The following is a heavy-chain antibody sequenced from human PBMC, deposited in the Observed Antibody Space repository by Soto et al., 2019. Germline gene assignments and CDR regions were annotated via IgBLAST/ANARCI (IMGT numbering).Heavy chain of an antibody. CDR3: ARSLEGTTVTKWFDP. J-gene: IGHJ5*02. CDR1: ADTFNSYS. D-gene: IGHD4-17*01. CDR2: ITPVFGTA. V-gene: IGHV1-69*01. Sequence: QVQLVQSGAEVKKPGSSVKVSCKASADTFNSYSLSWLRQAPGQRLEWMGGITPVFGTADYAQSFEDRLTITEDDYTSTVYMELSSLRSDDTDVYYCARSLEGTTVTKWFDPWGQGALVTVSS.